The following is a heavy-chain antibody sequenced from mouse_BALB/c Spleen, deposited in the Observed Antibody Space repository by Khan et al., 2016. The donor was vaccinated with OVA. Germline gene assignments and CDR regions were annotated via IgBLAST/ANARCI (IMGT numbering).Heavy chain of an antibody. D-gene: IGHD1-1*02. Sequence: VQLKQSGAELVKPGASVKLSCTASGFYIQDTYLHWVKQRPEQGLAWIGRIAPATGNTQYDPKFSGMATITSSTSTNTSNLQCNGLTSEDTAVYYCARPSYGTSDFEVWGEGTTVTVSS. CDR3: ARPSYGTSDFEV. J-gene: IGHJ1*01. CDR1: GFYIQDTY. CDR2: IAPATGNT. V-gene: IGHV14-3*02.